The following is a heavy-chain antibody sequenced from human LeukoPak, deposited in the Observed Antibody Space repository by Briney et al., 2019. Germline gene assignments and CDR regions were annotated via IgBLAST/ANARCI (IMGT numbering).Heavy chain of an antibody. J-gene: IGHJ6*03. V-gene: IGHV3-48*03. CDR3: AKDSAFYYIDV. D-gene: IGHD3-10*01. CDR2: ISSSGSTI. CDR1: GFTFSSYE. Sequence: GGSLRLSCAASGFTFSSYEMNWVRQAPGKGLEWVSYISSSGSTIYYADSVKGRFTISRDNAKNTLYLQMNSLKGDDTAVYYCAKDSAFYYIDVWGKGTTVIISS.